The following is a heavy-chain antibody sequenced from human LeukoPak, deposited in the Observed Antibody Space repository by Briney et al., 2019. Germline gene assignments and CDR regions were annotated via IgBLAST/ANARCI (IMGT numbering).Heavy chain of an antibody. Sequence: PGGSLRLSCTASGFTFNSYSMNWVRQAPGKGLEWVSYISSSSSTIYYADSVKGRFTISRDNAKNSLYLQMNSLRAEDTAVYYCARDPPRWDYGDYVDYWGQGTLVTVSS. V-gene: IGHV3-48*04. J-gene: IGHJ4*02. CDR3: ARDPPRWDYGDYVDY. D-gene: IGHD4-17*01. CDR1: GFTFNSYS. CDR2: ISSSSSTI.